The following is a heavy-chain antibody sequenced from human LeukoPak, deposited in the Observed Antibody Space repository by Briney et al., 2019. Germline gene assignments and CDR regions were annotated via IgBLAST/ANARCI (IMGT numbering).Heavy chain of an antibody. CDR3: AKRLAAAPYYYYYMDD. CDR1: GFTFSSYG. Sequence: GGSLRLSCAASGFTFSSYGMHWVRQAPGKGLEWVAFIRYDGSNKYYADSVKGRFTVSRDNSKNTLYLEMNSLRAEDTAVYYCAKRLAAAPYYYYYMDDRGKGTTVTVAS. J-gene: IGHJ6*03. V-gene: IGHV3-30*02. D-gene: IGHD6-13*01. CDR2: IRYDGSNK.